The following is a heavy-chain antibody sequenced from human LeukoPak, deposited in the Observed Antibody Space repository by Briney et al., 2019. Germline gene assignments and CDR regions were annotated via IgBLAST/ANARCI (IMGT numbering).Heavy chain of an antibody. CDR3: AADKIVGATTEFDY. D-gene: IGHD1-26*01. CDR1: GFTFTSSA. Sequence: SVKVSCKASGFTFTSSAVQWVRQARGQRLEWIGWIVVGSGNTNYAQKFQERVTITRDMSTSTAYMELSSLRSEDTAVYYCAADKIVGATTEFDYWGQGTLVTVS. V-gene: IGHV1-58*01. CDR2: IVVGSGNT. J-gene: IGHJ4*02.